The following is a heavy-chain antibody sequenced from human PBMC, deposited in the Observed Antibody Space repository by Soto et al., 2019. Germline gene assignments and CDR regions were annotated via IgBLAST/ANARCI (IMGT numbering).Heavy chain of an antibody. CDR3: ARLGLFWFGELLGFDY. D-gene: IGHD3-10*01. CDR2: IYYSGST. J-gene: IGHJ4*02. Sequence: PSETLSLTCTVSGGSISSSSYYWGWIRQPPGKGLEWIGSIYYSGSTYYNPSLKSRVTISVDTSKNQFSLKLSSVTAADTAVYYCARLGLFWFGELLGFDYWGQGTLVTVSS. V-gene: IGHV4-39*01. CDR1: GGSISSSSYY.